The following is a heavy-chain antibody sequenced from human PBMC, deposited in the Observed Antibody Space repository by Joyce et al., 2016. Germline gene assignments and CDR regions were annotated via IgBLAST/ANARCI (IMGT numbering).Heavy chain of an antibody. CDR2: VYNSGST. CDR3: ARDGCSGGRCYSGWFDP. V-gene: IGHV4-59*01. CDR1: GGSISGYY. J-gene: IGHJ5*02. D-gene: IGHD2-15*01. Sequence: QMHLQESGPGLVKPSETLSLTCTVSGGSISGYYWNWIRQSPGKGLEGIGYVYNSGSTNYNPSLKSRVTISEDTSKNQFSLMLTSVTAADTAVYYCARDGCSGGRCYSGWFDPWGQGTLVIVSS.